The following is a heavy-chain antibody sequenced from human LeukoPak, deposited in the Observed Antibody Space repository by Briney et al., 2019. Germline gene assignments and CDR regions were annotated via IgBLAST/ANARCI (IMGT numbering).Heavy chain of an antibody. CDR2: FDPEEGKA. J-gene: IGHJ4*02. V-gene: IGHV1-24*01. CDR1: GYTLIELS. D-gene: IGHD5-24*01. Sequence: ASVRVSCKVSGYTLIELSMHWVRQAPGKGLEWMGGFDPEEGKAIYAQKFKGRVTMTEDTATDTAYLELSSLRSEDTAVYYCATQQAGDEGSYYFDYWGQGTLVIVSS. CDR3: ATQQAGDEGSYYFDY.